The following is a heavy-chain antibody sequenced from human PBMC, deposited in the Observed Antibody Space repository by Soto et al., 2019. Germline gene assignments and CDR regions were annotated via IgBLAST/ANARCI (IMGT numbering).Heavy chain of an antibody. CDR1: GYTFTGYY. J-gene: IGHJ5*02. CDR3: ARESGHPFVSSGWYLGDNWFDP. CDR2: INPNSGGT. D-gene: IGHD6-19*01. V-gene: IGHV1-2*04. Sequence: ASVKVSCKASGYTFTGYYMHRVRQAPGQGLEWMGWINPNSGGTNYAQKFQGWVTMTRDTSISTAYMELSRLRSDDTAVYYCARESGHPFVSSGWYLGDNWFDPWGQGTLVTVPS.